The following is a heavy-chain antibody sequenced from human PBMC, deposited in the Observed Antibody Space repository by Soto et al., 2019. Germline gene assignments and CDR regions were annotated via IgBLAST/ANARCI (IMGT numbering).Heavy chain of an antibody. CDR2: ISGSGDRT. Sequence: HPGGSLRLSCAASGFTFSSYAITWVRQAPGKGLEWVSVISGSGDRTYYADSVKGRFTISRDNSKNTLYLQMNSLRAEDTAVYYCARGYSISTSFAPSRGVGFYGMDVWGQGTTVTVSS. J-gene: IGHJ6*02. D-gene: IGHD2-2*01. V-gene: IGHV3-23*01. CDR1: GFTFSSYA. CDR3: ARGYSISTSFAPSRGVGFYGMDV.